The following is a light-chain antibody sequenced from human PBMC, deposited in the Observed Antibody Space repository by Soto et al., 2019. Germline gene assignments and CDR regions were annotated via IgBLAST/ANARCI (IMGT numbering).Light chain of an antibody. Sequence: SYELTQPPSVSVAPGETARITCGRNNIGSDTVHCYQQKPGQAPVVVVYDDSERPSGTPERISGSNSGDTATLTIRRVEAGDEADYYCLVWDSIGDHYVFGSGTKVTVL. V-gene: IGLV3-21*02. J-gene: IGLJ1*01. CDR1: NIGSDT. CDR3: LVWDSIGDHYV. CDR2: DDS.